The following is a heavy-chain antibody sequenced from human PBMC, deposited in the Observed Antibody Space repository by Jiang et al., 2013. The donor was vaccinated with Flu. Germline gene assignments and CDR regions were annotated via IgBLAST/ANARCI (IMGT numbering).Heavy chain of an antibody. CDR3: ARRAGSSGWSLSIDY. J-gene: IGHJ4*02. Sequence: QLLESGGGLVQPGGSLRLSCAASGFIFSNFEMNWVRQAPGKGLEWVSYVSSSGGIIHTADSVKGRFTISRDNAKNSLYLQMNSLRAEDTAVYYCARRAGSSGWSLSIDYWGQGTLVTVSS. CDR1: GFIFSNFE. CDR2: VSSSGGII. D-gene: IGHD6-19*01. V-gene: IGHV3-48*03.